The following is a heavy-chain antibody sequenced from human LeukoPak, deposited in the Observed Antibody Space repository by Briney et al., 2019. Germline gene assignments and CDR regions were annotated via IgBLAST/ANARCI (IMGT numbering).Heavy chain of an antibody. CDR2: SRNKATGHTT. D-gene: IGHD3-22*01. CDR1: GFTFSDHH. Sequence: PGGSLRLSCAVSGFTFSDHHMDWVRQAPGKGLEWVGLSRNKATGHTTEYATSLKGRFSMSRDDSNKSVYLQMNSLKTDGTAVYYCVRVGAYYDSVGDALDAFDIWGQGTMVTVSS. V-gene: IGHV3-72*01. CDR3: VRVGAYYDSVGDALDAFDI. J-gene: IGHJ3*02.